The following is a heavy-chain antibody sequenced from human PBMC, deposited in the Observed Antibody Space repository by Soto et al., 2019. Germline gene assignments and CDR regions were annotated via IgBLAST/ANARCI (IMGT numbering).Heavy chain of an antibody. Sequence: GGSLILSCAASGFTFSSYAMSWVRQAPGKGLEWVSAISGSGGSTYYADSVKGRFTISRDNSKNTLYLQMNSLRAEDTAVYYCAKDPCSGGSCYRMYYFDYWGQGTLVTVSS. CDR2: ISGSGGST. V-gene: IGHV3-23*01. D-gene: IGHD2-15*01. CDR3: AKDPCSGGSCYRMYYFDY. J-gene: IGHJ4*02. CDR1: GFTFSSYA.